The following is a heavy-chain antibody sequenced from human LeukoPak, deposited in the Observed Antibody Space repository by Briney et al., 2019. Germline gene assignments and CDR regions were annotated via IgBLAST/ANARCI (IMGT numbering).Heavy chain of an antibody. J-gene: IGHJ1*01. CDR1: GFTFGHFG. CDR2: IGSDGTNK. CDR3: AKDAQRGFDYSNSLEY. V-gene: IGHV3-33*06. Sequence: GGSLRLSCAAAGFTFGHFGFHWVRQAPSKGLEWVAVIGSDGTNKYYGDSVKGRFIIYRDDSHNTVYLQMNSLRVQDTAIYYCAKDAQRGFDYSNSLEYWGQGSLVTVSS. D-gene: IGHD4-11*01.